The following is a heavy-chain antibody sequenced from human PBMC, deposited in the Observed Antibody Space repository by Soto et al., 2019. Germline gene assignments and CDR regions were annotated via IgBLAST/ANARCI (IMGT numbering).Heavy chain of an antibody. J-gene: IGHJ3*02. D-gene: IGHD1-26*01. Sequence: SETSLTCAVYGGSFSGYYWSWIRQPPGKGLEWIGEINHSGSTNYNPSLKSRVTISVDTSKNQFSLKLSSVTAADTAVYYCANKIPAGSGDARNAFDIWGQGTMVTVSS. CDR2: INHSGST. V-gene: IGHV4-34*01. CDR1: GGSFSGYY. CDR3: ANKIPAGSGDARNAFDI.